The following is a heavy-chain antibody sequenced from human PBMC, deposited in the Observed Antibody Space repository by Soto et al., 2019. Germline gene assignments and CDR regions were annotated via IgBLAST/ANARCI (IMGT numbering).Heavy chain of an antibody. J-gene: IGHJ4*02. CDR1: GVTFNSYS. V-gene: IGHV3-23*01. CDR3: AKDVHYDFWSGYYPYFDY. D-gene: IGHD3-3*01. CDR2: IRGSGGST. Sequence: XGFLSLSCAASGVTFNSYSMSWVRQTPGKGLEWVSAIRGSGGSTYYADSVKGRFTISRDNSKNTLYLQMNSLRAEDTAVYYCAKDVHYDFWSGYYPYFDYWGQGTLVTVSS.